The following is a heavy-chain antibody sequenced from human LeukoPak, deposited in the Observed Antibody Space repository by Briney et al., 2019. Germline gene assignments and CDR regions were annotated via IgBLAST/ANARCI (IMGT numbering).Heavy chain of an antibody. Sequence: ASVKVSCKASGYTFTTYYIHWVRQAPGRGLEWMGIVNPSAGSTSYAQKFQGRVTMTRDTSTSTVYMELSSLRSEDTAVYYCARGGGTAVADRKSKFDDWGQGTLVTVSS. D-gene: IGHD6-19*01. V-gene: IGHV1-46*01. CDR3: ARGGGTAVADRKSKFDD. J-gene: IGHJ4*02. CDR2: VNPSAGST. CDR1: GYTFTTYY.